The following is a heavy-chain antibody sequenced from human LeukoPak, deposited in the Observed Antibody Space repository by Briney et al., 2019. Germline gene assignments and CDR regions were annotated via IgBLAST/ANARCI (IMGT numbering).Heavy chain of an antibody. D-gene: IGHD6-13*01. J-gene: IGHJ6*02. CDR2: IYYSGST. CDR3: ARSAAAGTFVYYYYGMDV. CDR1: GGSISSYY. V-gene: IGHV4-59*08. Sequence: SETLSLTCTVSGGSISSYYWSWIRQPPGKGLEWIGYIYYSGSTNYNPSLKSRVTISVGTSKNQFSLKLSSVTAADTAVYYCARSAAAGTFVYYYYGMDVWGQGTTVTISS.